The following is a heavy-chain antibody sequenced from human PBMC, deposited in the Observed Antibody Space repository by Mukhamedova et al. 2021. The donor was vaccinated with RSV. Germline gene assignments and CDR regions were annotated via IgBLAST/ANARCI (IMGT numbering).Heavy chain of an antibody. Sequence: EYMGWIKPSSGDTEFVQKFQGRVTMTRDTSISTVYMELSGLRSDDTAVYYCARDYVLGISEGHFDYWGQGTLVTVSS. V-gene: IGHV1-2*02. CDR3: ARDYVLGISEGHFDY. J-gene: IGHJ4*02. CDR2: IKPSSGDT. D-gene: IGHD1-26*01.